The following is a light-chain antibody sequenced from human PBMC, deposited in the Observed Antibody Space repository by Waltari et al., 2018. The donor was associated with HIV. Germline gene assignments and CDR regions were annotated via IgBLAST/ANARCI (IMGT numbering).Light chain of an antibody. CDR2: AVT. CDR3: SSYRSSNNVA. V-gene: IGLV2-14*01. Sequence: QSALTQPASVSGPLGQSITISCTGTSSDVGGHYFVSRYQQHPGKVPELLIYAVTNRPPGISSRFSGSKSGNTASLTISGLQADDEADYYCSSYRSSNNVAFGTGTKVTVL. J-gene: IGLJ3*02. CDR1: SSDVGGHYF.